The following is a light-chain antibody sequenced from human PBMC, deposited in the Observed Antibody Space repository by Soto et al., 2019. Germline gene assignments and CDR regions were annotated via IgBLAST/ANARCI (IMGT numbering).Light chain of an antibody. CDR3: AAWDDSLNGWV. Sequence: QSVLTQPPSASGTPGQRVTISCSGGSSNIGSNIVNWYQQLPGTAPKLLIYSNNQRPSGVPDRFSGSKSGTSASLAISGLQSEDEADYYCAAWDDSLNGWVFGGGTKLPS. V-gene: IGLV1-44*01. J-gene: IGLJ3*02. CDR1: SSNIGSNI. CDR2: SNN.